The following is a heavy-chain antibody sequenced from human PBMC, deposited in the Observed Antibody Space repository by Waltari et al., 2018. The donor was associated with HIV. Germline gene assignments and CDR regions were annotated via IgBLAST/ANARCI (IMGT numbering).Heavy chain of an antibody. J-gene: IGHJ3*02. CDR1: GGTVTGGDLY. CDR2: MYYTGTT. CDR3: ARADFWSGYYFAFDI. V-gene: IGHV4-30-4*08. Sequence: QVHLQESGPGRVKPSQTLPLTCTVSGGTVTGGDLYWSWIRPPPGKGLEGIGNMYYTGTTYYNPSLESRVTISLETSNNQFSLRLNSVTAADTAVYYCARADFWSGYYFAFDIWGQGTMVTVSS. D-gene: IGHD3-3*01.